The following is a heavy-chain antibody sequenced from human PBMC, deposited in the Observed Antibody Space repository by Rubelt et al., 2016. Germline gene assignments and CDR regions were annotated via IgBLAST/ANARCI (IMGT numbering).Heavy chain of an antibody. Sequence: QVQLQESGPGLVKPSETLSLTCTVSGGSISSYYWSWIRQPPGKGLEWIGYIYYSGSTYYNPSLKSRVNLSVDTSKNQFSLKLSSVTAADTAVYYCAKSFYGGNSGYFDYWGQGTLVTVSS. J-gene: IGHJ4*02. CDR2: IYYSGST. D-gene: IGHD4-23*01. CDR3: AKSFYGGNSGYFDY. V-gene: IGHV4-59*12. CDR1: GGSISSYY.